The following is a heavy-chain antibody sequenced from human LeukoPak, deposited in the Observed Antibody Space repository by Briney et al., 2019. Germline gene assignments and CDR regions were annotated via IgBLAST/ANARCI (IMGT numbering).Heavy chain of an antibody. CDR3: AGEGGDSSGYYFDN. D-gene: IGHD3-22*01. V-gene: IGHV3-53*01. Sequence: GGSLRLSCAASGLTVSRNLMSWVRQAPGKGLEWVSVIYSGGNIHYADSVKGRFTISRDNSKNTLYLQMNSLTVDDTAVYYCAGEGGDSSGYYFDNWGQGTLVTVSS. CDR1: GLTVSRNL. J-gene: IGHJ4*02. CDR2: IYSGGNI.